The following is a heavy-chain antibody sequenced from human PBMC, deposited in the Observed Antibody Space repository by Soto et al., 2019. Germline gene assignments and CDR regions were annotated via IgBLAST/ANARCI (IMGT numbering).Heavy chain of an antibody. J-gene: IGHJ4*02. V-gene: IGHV3-30*18. Sequence: QVQLVESGGGVVQPGRSLRLSCAASGFTFSSSGMHWVRQAPGKGLEWVAVISYDGSNKYYADSVKGRFTISRDNSKSTLYLHMNSLRAEDTAVYYCAKDLGYCTNGVCYKGQPSFDYWGQGTLVTVSS. CDR3: AKDLGYCTNGVCYKGQPSFDY. CDR1: GFTFSSSG. CDR2: ISYDGSNK. D-gene: IGHD2-8*01.